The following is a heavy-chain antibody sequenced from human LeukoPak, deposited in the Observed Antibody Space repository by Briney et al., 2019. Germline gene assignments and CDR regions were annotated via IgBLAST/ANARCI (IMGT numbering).Heavy chain of an antibody. CDR3: ARDIGYCSGGSCYAGGFDY. D-gene: IGHD2-15*01. J-gene: IGHJ4*02. Sequence: TGGSLRLSCAASGFTFSGYWMYWVRQAPGKGLVWVSRINSDGSSTSYADSVKGRFTISRDNAKKLLYLQMNSLRAEDTAVYYCARDIGYCSGGSCYAGGFDYWGQGTLVTVSS. V-gene: IGHV3-74*01. CDR1: GFTFSGYW. CDR2: INSDGSST.